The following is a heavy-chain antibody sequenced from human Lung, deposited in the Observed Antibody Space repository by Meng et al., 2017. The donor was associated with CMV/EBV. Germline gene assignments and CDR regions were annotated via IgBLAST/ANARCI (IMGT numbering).Heavy chain of an antibody. CDR3: AREGGSTADWFDP. J-gene: IGHJ5*02. CDR2: INPNSGGT. V-gene: IGHV1-2*02. Sequence: KASGYTFTGYYMHWVRQAPGQGLEWMGWINPNSGGTNYAQKFQGRVTMTRDTSISTAYMEPSRLRSDDTAVYYCAREGGSTADWFDPWGQGTLVTVSS. D-gene: IGHD2-2*01. CDR1: GYTFTGYY.